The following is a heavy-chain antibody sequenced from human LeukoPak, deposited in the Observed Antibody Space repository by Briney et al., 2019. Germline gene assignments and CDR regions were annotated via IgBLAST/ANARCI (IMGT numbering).Heavy chain of an antibody. CDR1: GGTFSSYA. Sequence: GASVKVSCKASGGTFSSYAISWVRQAPGQGLEWMGRIIPILGIANYAQKFQGRVTITADKSTSTAYMELSSLRSEDTAVYYCARTIRSSSRLFCFDPWGQGTLVTVSS. J-gene: IGHJ5*02. CDR3: ARTIRSSSRLFCFDP. CDR2: IIPILGIA. V-gene: IGHV1-69*04. D-gene: IGHD6-13*01.